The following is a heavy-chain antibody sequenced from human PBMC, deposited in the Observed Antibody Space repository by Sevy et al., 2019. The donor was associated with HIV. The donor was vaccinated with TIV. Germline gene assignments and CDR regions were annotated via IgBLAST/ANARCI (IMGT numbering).Heavy chain of an antibody. J-gene: IGHJ4*02. CDR1: GYTLTEFS. CDR3: ATTKDYYDSSGCPLDY. V-gene: IGHV1-24*01. CDR2: FDPEDGKT. D-gene: IGHD3-22*01. Sequence: ASVKVSCKVSGYTLTEFSMHWVRQAPGKELEWIGSFDPEDGKTVYAQKFQGRVTMTEDTSTDTAYMELSSLRSEDTAVYYCATTKDYYDSSGCPLDYWGQGTLVTVSS.